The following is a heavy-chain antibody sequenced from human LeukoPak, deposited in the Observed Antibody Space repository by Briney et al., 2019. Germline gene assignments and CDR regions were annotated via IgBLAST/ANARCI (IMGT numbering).Heavy chain of an antibody. Sequence: ASVKVSCKASEYTFTSYSMHWVRQAPGQRLEWMGWINAGNGNTKFSQKFQGRVTITRDTSASTAYMELSSLRSEDTAVYYCARFLGGSYGMDVWGQGTTVTVSS. D-gene: IGHD1-26*01. CDR1: EYTFTSYS. CDR3: ARFLGGSYGMDV. V-gene: IGHV1-3*01. CDR2: INAGNGNT. J-gene: IGHJ6*02.